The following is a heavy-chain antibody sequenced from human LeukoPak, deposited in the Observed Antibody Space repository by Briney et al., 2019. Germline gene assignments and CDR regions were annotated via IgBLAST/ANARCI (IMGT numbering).Heavy chain of an antibody. J-gene: IGHJ4*02. CDR1: GFTFSSYA. CDR3: ARDFLVGGIDY. CDR2: ISYDGSNK. Sequence: GGSLRLSCAASGFTFSSYAMHWVRQAPGKGLEWVAVISYDGSNKYYADSVKGRFTISRDNSKNTLYLQMNSLRAEDTAVYYCARDFLVGGIDYWGQGTLVTASS. V-gene: IGHV3-30-3*01. D-gene: IGHD1-26*01.